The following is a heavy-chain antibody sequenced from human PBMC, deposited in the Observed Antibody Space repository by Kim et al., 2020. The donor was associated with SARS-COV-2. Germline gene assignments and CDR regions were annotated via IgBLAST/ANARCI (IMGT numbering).Heavy chain of an antibody. CDR3: ARGVWGNFDY. J-gene: IGHJ4*02. CDR2: ST. V-gene: IGHV4-34*01. D-gene: IGHD3-16*01. Sequence: STNYNPCLKSRVTISVATSKHQFSLKLSSVTAADTAVYYCARGVWGNFDYWGQGTLVTVSS.